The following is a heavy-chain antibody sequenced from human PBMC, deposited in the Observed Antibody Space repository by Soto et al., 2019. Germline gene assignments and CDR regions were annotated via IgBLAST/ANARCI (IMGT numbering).Heavy chain of an antibody. Sequence: GGSLRLSCAASGFTFSRYNMSWVRQAPGKGLEWVSFISSSSSTIYYAASVKGRFTISRDDAKNSLYLQMNSLRDEDTAVYYCAKISTTYERFWGRGTLVTVSS. D-gene: IGHD2-2*01. V-gene: IGHV3-48*02. CDR1: GFTFSRYN. J-gene: IGHJ4*02. CDR2: ISSSSSTI. CDR3: AKISTTYERF.